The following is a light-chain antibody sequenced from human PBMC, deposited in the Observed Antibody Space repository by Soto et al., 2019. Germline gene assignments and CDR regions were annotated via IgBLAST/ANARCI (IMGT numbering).Light chain of an antibody. V-gene: IGLV1-40*01. J-gene: IGLJ2*01. Sequence: QSVLTQPPSVSGAPGQRVTISCTGSSSNIGAGYDVHWYQQLPGTAPKLLIYGNSNRPSGVPDRFSGSKSGTSASLAITGLQAEDEADYYCQSYDISLSVLFGGGTKVTVL. CDR1: SSNIGAGYD. CDR3: QSYDISLSVL. CDR2: GNS.